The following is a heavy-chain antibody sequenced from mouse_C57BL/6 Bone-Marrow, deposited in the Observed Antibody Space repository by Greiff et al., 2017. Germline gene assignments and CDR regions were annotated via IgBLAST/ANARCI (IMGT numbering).Heavy chain of an antibody. Sequence: VQLQQSGAELAKPGASVKLSCKASGYTFTSYWMHWVKQRPGQGLEWIGYINPSSGYTKYNQKFKDKDTLTADKSSSTAYMQLSSLTYEDSAVYYCARSLARYFDYWGQGTTLTVAS. D-gene: IGHD3-1*01. CDR1: GYTFTSYW. CDR3: ARSLARYFDY. J-gene: IGHJ2*01. CDR2: INPSSGYT. V-gene: IGHV1-7*01.